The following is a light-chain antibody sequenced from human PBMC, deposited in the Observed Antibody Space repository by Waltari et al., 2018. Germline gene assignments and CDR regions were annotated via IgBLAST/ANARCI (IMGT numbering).Light chain of an antibody. CDR2: WAS. Sequence: DFVMTQSPDSLAVSLGEVATINCNSSQSLLFSSNNANYLAWYQLKPGQPPSLLFFWASTRESGVPDRFSGSGSGTDFTLTISSLQAEDVAVYYCQQYYSTPITFGQGTRLEIK. J-gene: IGKJ5*01. CDR3: QQYYSTPIT. CDR1: QSLLFSSNNANY. V-gene: IGKV4-1*01.